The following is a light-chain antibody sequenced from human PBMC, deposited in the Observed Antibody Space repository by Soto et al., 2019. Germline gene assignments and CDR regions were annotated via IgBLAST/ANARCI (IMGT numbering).Light chain of an antibody. Sequence: SSELTQPPSVSVSPGQTASITCSGDKLGDKYACWYQQKPGQSPVLVIYQDSKRPLGIPERFSGSNSGNTATLTISGTQAMDEADYYCQAWDSSTRVVFGGGTKLTVL. J-gene: IGLJ2*01. CDR2: QDS. CDR3: QAWDSSTRVV. CDR1: KLGDKY. V-gene: IGLV3-1*01.